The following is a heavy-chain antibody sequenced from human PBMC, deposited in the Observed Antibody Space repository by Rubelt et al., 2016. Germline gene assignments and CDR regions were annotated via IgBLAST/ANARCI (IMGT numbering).Heavy chain of an antibody. V-gene: IGHV1-69*01. Sequence: KFQGRVTITADESTSTAYMELSSLRSEDTAVYYCARGPAIWFGESSTSDYWGQGTLVTVSS. D-gene: IGHD3-10*01. J-gene: IGHJ4*02. CDR3: ARGPAIWFGESSTSDY.